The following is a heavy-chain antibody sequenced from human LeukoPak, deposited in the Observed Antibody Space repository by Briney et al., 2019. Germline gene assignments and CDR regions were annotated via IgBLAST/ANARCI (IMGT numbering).Heavy chain of an antibody. V-gene: IGHV3-23*01. CDR1: GFTFSSYA. CDR3: AKGSLSYCSGRCYYFDY. J-gene: IGHJ4*02. CDR2: ISGSDGGT. D-gene: IGHD2-15*01. Sequence: PGGSLRLSCAASGFTFSSYAMSWVRPAPGKGLEWVSGISGSDGGTYNADSVKGRFTISRDNSKNTLYLQMNSLRAEDAAVYYCAKGSLSYCSGRCYYFDYWGQGTLVTVSS.